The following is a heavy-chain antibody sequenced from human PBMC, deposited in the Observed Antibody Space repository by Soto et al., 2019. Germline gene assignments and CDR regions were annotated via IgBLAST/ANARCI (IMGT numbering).Heavy chain of an antibody. D-gene: IGHD2-2*01. CDR3: ARGIVVVPAASPPPTGRYFDL. CDR1: GGSFSGYY. V-gene: IGHV4-34*01. CDR2: INHSGST. Sequence: SETLSLTCAVYGGSFSGYYGSWIRQPPGKGLEWIGEINHSGSTNYNPSLKSRVTISVDTSKNQFSLKLSSVTAADTAVYYCARGIVVVPAASPPPTGRYFDLWGRGTLVTVSS. J-gene: IGHJ2*01.